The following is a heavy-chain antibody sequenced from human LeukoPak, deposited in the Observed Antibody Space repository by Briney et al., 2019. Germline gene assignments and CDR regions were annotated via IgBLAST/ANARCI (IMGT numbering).Heavy chain of an antibody. CDR2: ISDSGGAT. J-gene: IGHJ4*02. Sequence: GSLRLSCAGSGITLSNYGMSWVRQAPGKGLEWVAGISDSGGATNYADSVKGRFTISRDNPKNTLYLQMNSLRAEDTAVYFCAKRGVVIRVILVGFHKQAYYFDSWGQGALVTVSS. V-gene: IGHV3-23*01. D-gene: IGHD2-21*01. CDR1: GITLSNYG. CDR3: AKRGVVIRVILVGFHKQAYYFDS.